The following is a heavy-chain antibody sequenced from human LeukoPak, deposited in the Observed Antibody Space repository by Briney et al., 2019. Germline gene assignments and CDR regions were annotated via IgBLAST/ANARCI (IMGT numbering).Heavy chain of an antibody. CDR1: GFTFSTYE. CDR2: IRSSYRPI. V-gene: IGHV3-48*03. Sequence: GGSLRLSCAASGFTFSTYEMNWVRQAPGKGLEWVSYIRSSYRPIYYADSAKGRFTISRDNAQNSLYLQMNSLRAEDTAVYYCARVLSYYDSSGSYGDWYFDLWGRGTLVTVSS. CDR3: ARVLSYYDSSGSYGDWYFDL. D-gene: IGHD3-22*01. J-gene: IGHJ2*01.